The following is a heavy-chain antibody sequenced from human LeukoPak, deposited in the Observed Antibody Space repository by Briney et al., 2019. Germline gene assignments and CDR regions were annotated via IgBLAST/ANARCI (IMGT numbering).Heavy chain of an antibody. V-gene: IGHV3-7*01. CDR2: IKQDGSEK. D-gene: IGHD3-3*01. CDR1: GFIFSSYW. J-gene: IGHJ4*02. Sequence: GGSLRLSCAASGFIFSSYWMCWVRQAPGKGLEWVANIKQDGSEKYYVDSVKGRFTISRDNAKNSLFLEMNSLRAEDTAVYYCARHVRFEGVDYWGQGTLVTVSS. CDR3: ARHVRFEGVDY.